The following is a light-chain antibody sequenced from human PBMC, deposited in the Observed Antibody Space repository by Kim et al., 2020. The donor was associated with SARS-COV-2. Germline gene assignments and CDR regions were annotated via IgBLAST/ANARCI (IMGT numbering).Light chain of an antibody. J-gene: IGLJ3*02. Sequence: GQSLTSSCTGTISEVGAYNYVSWYQQHPGKAPNLLIYDVTKRPSGVPDRFSGSKSGNTASLTISGLQAEDETDYYCCSNAGRYTWVFGGGTQLTVL. V-gene: IGLV2-11*01. CDR2: DVT. CDR1: ISEVGAYNY. CDR3: CSNAGRYTWV.